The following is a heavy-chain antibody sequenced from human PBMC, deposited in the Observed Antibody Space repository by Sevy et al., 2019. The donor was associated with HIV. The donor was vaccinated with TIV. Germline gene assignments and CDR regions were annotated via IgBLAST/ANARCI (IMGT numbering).Heavy chain of an antibody. CDR2: IYYSGST. J-gene: IGHJ4*02. Sequence: SDTLSLTCTVSGGSISSSSYYWGWIRQPPGKGLEWIGSIYYSGSTYYNPSLKSRVTISVDTSKNQFSLKLSSVTAADTAVYYCARARSSGWYDFDYWGQGTLVTVSS. V-gene: IGHV4-39*01. CDR1: GGSISSSSYY. CDR3: ARARSSGWYDFDY. D-gene: IGHD6-19*01.